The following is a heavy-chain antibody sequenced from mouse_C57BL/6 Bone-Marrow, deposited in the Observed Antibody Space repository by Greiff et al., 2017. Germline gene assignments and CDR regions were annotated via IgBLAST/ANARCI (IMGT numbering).Heavy chain of an antibody. CDR3: ARWLITTVRKFAY. J-gene: IGHJ3*01. CDR2: IYPGDGDT. V-gene: IGHV1-82*01. D-gene: IGHD1-1*01. Sequence: VQLVESGPELVKPGASVKISCKASGYAFSSSWMNWVKQRPGKGLEWIGRIYPGDGDTNYNGKFKGKATLTAHKSSSTAYMQLSSLTSEDSAVYFCARWLITTVRKFAYWGQGTLVTVSA. CDR1: GYAFSSSW.